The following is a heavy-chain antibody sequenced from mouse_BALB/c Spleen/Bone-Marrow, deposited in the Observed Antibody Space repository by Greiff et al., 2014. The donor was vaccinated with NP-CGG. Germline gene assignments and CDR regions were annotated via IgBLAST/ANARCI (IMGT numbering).Heavy chain of an antibody. D-gene: IGHD2-1*01. V-gene: IGHV14-3*02. CDR1: GFNIKDTY. J-gene: IGHJ4*01. CDR2: IDPANGNT. Sequence: EVQLQQSGAELVKPGASVKLSCTASGFNIKDTYMHWVKQRPERGLEWIGRIDPANGNTKYDPKFQGKATITADTSSNTAYLQLSSLTSEDTAVYYCAIYYGNYYAMDYWGQGTSVTVSS. CDR3: AIYYGNYYAMDY.